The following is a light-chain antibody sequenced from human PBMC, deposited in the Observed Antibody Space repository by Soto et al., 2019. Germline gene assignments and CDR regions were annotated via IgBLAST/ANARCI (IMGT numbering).Light chain of an antibody. V-gene: IGKV3-20*01. CDR1: QSISNNY. CDR3: QQDYNLPWT. Sequence: EIVLTQSQDTLSLSPGENATLSCRASQSISNNYLAWYQQKPGQAPRLLIYGASRRASGIPDRFSAGGSGTDFTLSISRLEPEDFAIYYCQQDYNLPWTFGRGTKVDI. J-gene: IGKJ1*01. CDR2: GAS.